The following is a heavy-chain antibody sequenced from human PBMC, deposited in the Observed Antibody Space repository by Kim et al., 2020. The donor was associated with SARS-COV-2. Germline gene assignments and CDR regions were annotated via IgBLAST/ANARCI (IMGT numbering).Heavy chain of an antibody. V-gene: IGHV3-64D*06. D-gene: IGHD3-3*01. Sequence: GGSLRLSCSASGFTFSSYAMHWVRQAPGKGLEYVSAISSNGGSTYYADSVKGRFTISRDNSKNTLYLQMSSLRAEDTAVYYCVNLIAGHRPYYDFWSGYYTLDYWGQGTLVTVSS. CDR1: GFTFSSYA. CDR2: ISSNGGST. CDR3: VNLIAGHRPYYDFWSGYYTLDY. J-gene: IGHJ4*02.